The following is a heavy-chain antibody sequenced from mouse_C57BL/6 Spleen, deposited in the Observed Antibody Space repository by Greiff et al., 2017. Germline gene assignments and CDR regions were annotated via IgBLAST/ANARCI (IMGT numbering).Heavy chain of an antibody. CDR1: GYTFTSYW. CDR3: ARPLYGSSYVNYFDY. V-gene: IGHV1-55*01. Sequence: VKLQQPGAELVKPGASVQMSCKASGYTFTSYWITWVKQRPGQGLEWIGDIYPGSGSTNYNEKFKSKATLTVDTSPSTAYMQLSSLTSEDSAVYYCARPLYGSSYVNYFDYGGQGTTRTVSS. J-gene: IGHJ2*01. CDR2: IYPGSGST. D-gene: IGHD1-1*01.